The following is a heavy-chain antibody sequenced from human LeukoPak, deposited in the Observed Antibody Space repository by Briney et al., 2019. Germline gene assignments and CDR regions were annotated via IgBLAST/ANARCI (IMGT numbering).Heavy chain of an antibody. CDR2: ISSSSSYI. CDR1: GFTFSSYG. Sequence: GGSLRLSCAASGFTFSSYGMNWVRQAPGKGLEWVSSISSSSSYIYYADSVKGQFTISRDNAKNSLYLQMNSLRAEDTAVYYCARLDQTGYDSSGYYYVYWGQGTLVTVSS. CDR3: ARLDQTGYDSSGYYYVY. D-gene: IGHD3-22*01. V-gene: IGHV3-21*01. J-gene: IGHJ4*02.